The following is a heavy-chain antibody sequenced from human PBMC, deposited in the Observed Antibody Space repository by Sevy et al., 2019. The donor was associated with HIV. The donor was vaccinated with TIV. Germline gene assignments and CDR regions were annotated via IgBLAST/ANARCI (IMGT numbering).Heavy chain of an antibody. D-gene: IGHD1-7*01. Sequence: SGPTLVNPTQTLTLTCTFSGFSIGTSGVGVGWVRQPPGKALEWLVVIYWDNDKRYSPSLKSRLTVTKDISKNQVVLTMTNLDPADTSTYYCADRLVGMSEWNYGYFDYWGLGTLVTVSS. CDR2: IYWDNDK. CDR1: GFSIGTSGVG. J-gene: IGHJ4*02. CDR3: ADRLVGMSEWNYGYFDY. V-gene: IGHV2-5*02.